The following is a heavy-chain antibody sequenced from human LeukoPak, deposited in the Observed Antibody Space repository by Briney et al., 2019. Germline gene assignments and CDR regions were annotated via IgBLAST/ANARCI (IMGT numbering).Heavy chain of an antibody. J-gene: IGHJ6*03. CDR3: ARVPNYSNYPYYYYYSMDV. V-gene: IGHV4-34*01. D-gene: IGHD4-11*01. Sequence: PSETLSLTCAVYGGSFSGYYWSWIRQPPGKGLEWIGEINHSGSTNYNPSLKSRVTISVDTSKNQFSLKLSSVTAADTAVYYCARVPNYSNYPYYYYYSMDVWGKGTTVTVSS. CDR1: GGSFSGYY. CDR2: INHSGST.